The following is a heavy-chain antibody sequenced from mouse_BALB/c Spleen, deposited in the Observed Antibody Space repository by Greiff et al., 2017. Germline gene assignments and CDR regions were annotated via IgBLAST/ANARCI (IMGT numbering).Heavy chain of an antibody. CDR2: INPYNDGT. Sequence: EVQLPQSGPELVKPGASVKMFCKASGYTFPSYVMHWVKQKPGQGLEWIGYINPYNDGTKYNEKFKGKATLTSDKSSSTAYMELSSLTSEDSAVYYCAREGLRRVPWFAYWGQGTLVTVSA. V-gene: IGHV1-14*01. CDR3: AREGLRRVPWFAY. D-gene: IGHD2-2*01. CDR1: GYTFPSYV. J-gene: IGHJ3*01.